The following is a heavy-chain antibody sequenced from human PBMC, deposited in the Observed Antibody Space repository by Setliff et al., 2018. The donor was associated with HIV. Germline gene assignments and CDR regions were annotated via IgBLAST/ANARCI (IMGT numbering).Heavy chain of an antibody. CDR3: ARRGYCSSTRCSYAFDL. CDR1: GGSMGVYY. D-gene: IGHD2-2*01. V-gene: IGHV4-59*12. Sequence: SETLSLTCTVSGGSMGVYYWSWIRQPPGKGLEYIGYIYSSGSTNYNPSLESRATISVDTSKNHFSLKLGSVTAADPAMYYCARRGYCSSTRCSYAFDLWGPGTMVTVSS. J-gene: IGHJ3*01. CDR2: IYSSGST.